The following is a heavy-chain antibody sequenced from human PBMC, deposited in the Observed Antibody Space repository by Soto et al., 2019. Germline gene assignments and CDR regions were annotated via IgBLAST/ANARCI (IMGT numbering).Heavy chain of an antibody. D-gene: IGHD3-9*01. CDR3: ARGTHDILTGYYYGMDV. J-gene: IGHJ6*02. V-gene: IGHV3-66*01. Sequence: EVQLVESGGGLVQPGGSLRLSCAASGFTVSSNYMSWVRQAPGKGLEWVSVIYSGGSTYYADSVKGRFTISRDNSKNTLYLQMDSLRAADTAVYYCARGTHDILTGYYYGMDVWGQGTTVTVSS. CDR2: IYSGGST. CDR1: GFTVSSNY.